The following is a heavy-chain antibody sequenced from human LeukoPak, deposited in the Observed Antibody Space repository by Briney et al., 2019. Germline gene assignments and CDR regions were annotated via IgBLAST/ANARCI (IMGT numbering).Heavy chain of an antibody. CDR3: ARERSYYGSGSYPFDY. CDR2: MNPSSGDT. J-gene: IGHJ4*02. Sequence: ASVKVSCKASDYTFTNYGISWVRQAPGQGPEWRGWMNPSSGDTGYAQKFQGRVTITADESTSTAYMELSSLRSEDTAVYYCARERSYYGSGSYPFDYWGQGTLVTVSS. CDR1: DYTFTNYG. D-gene: IGHD3-10*01. V-gene: IGHV1-8*03.